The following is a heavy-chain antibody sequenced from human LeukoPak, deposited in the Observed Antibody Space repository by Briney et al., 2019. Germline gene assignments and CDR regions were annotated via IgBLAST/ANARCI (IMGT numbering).Heavy chain of an antibody. J-gene: IGHJ6*02. Sequence: PSETLSLTCAVSGGSISSSNWWSWVRQPPGKGLEWIGEIYHSGSTSYNPSLKSRVTISVDKSKNQFSLKLSSVTAADTAVYYCARDHDYTDYYYYYGMDVWGQGTTVTVSS. V-gene: IGHV4-4*02. D-gene: IGHD4-11*01. CDR3: ARDHDYTDYYYYYGMDV. CDR1: GGSISSSNW. CDR2: IYHSGST.